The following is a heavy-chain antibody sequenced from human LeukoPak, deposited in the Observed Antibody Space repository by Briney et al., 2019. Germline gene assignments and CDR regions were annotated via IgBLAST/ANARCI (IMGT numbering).Heavy chain of an antibody. CDR2: IKQDGSEK. V-gene: IGHV3-7*01. D-gene: IGHD1-26*01. CDR1: GFIFSSYA. J-gene: IGHJ4*02. Sequence: GGSLRLSCAASGFIFSSYAMSWVRQAPGKGLEWVANIKQDGSEKYYVDSVKGRFTISRDNAKNSLYLQMNSLRAEDTAVYYCAGRRELLFWGQGTLVTVSS. CDR3: AGRRELLF.